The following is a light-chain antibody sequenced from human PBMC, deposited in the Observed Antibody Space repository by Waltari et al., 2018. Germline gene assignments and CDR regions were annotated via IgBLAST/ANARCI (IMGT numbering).Light chain of an antibody. J-gene: IGLJ2*01. CDR3: QAWDSSTAV. CDR2: QDS. V-gene: IGLV3-1*01. CDR1: NLGDQY. Sequence: SYELTQPPSVSVSPGQTASITCSADNLGDQYACWYQQKPGQSPVLVIYQDSKRPSGIPERFSGSNSGNTATLTISGTQAMDEADYYCQAWDSSTAVFGGGTKLTVL.